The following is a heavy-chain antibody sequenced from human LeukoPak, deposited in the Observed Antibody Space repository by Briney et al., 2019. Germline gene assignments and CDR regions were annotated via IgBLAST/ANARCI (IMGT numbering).Heavy chain of an antibody. D-gene: IGHD6-13*01. V-gene: IGHV3-21*01. CDR3: ARDSAAAGPVDY. Sequence: GGSLRLSCAASGFTFSSYSMNWVRQAPGKGLEWVSSISSSSSYIYYADSVKGRFTISRDNAKNSLYLQMNSLRAEDTAVYYCARDSAAAGPVDYWGQGTLVTVSS. CDR2: ISSSSSYI. CDR1: GFTFSSYS. J-gene: IGHJ4*02.